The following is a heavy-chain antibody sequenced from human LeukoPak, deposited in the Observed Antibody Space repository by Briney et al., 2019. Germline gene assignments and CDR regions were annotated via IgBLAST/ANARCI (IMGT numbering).Heavy chain of an antibody. Sequence: GGSLRLSCAASGFTFSSYAMHWVRQAPGKGLEWISYIDNTGTVIYTADSVKGRFTTSRDNAANSLYLQMDSLTAEDTAVYYCARETMGCGGDCYDYWGQGTLVAVSS. J-gene: IGHJ4*02. CDR3: ARETMGCGGDCYDY. CDR2: IDNTGTVI. V-gene: IGHV3-48*03. D-gene: IGHD2-21*01. CDR1: GFTFSSYA.